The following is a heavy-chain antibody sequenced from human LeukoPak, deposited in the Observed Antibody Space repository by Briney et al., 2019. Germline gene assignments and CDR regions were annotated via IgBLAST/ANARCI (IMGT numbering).Heavy chain of an antibody. CDR3: ARILSRGSTSCFDY. D-gene: IGHD2-2*01. V-gene: IGHV1-2*02. J-gene: IGHJ4*02. CDR2: INPNSGGT. CDR1: GYTFTGYY. Sequence: ASVKVSCKASGYTFTGYYMHWVRQAPGQGPEWMGWINPNSGGTNYAQKFQGRVTMTRDTSISTAYMELSRLRSDDTAVYYCARILSRGSTSCFDYWGQGTLVTVSS.